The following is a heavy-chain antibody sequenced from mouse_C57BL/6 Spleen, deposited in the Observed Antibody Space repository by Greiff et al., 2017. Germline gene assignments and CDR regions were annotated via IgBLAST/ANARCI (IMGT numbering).Heavy chain of an antibody. CDR3: AREITTVVATDAMDY. CDR1: GYTFTSYW. D-gene: IGHD1-1*01. Sequence: QVQLQQPGTELVKPGASVKLSCTASGYTFTSYWMHWVKQRPGQGLEWIGNINPSNGGTNYHEKFQSKATLTVDKSSSTAYMQLSSLTSEDSAVYYCAREITTVVATDAMDYWGQGTSVTVSS. V-gene: IGHV1-53*01. J-gene: IGHJ4*01. CDR2: INPSNGGT.